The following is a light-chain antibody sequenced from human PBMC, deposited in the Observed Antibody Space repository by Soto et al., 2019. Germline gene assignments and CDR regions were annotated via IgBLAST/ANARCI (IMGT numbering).Light chain of an antibody. CDR1: QSVSSN. CDR2: GAS. V-gene: IGKV3-15*01. CDR3: QQYNNWPYT. J-gene: IGKJ2*01. Sequence: EIVMTQSPATLSVSPGERATLSCRASQSVSSNLAWYQQKPGQAPRLLIYGASTRATGIPARFSGGGSGTEFTLNISSLQSEDFAVYYWQQYNNWPYTFGQGTKLEIK.